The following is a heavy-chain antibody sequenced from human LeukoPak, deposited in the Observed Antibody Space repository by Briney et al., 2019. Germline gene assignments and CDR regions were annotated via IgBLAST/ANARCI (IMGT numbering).Heavy chain of an antibody. V-gene: IGHV4-34*01. CDR3: AALRIMITFGGVIVPDD. CDR2: INHSGST. D-gene: IGHD3-16*02. CDR1: GGSFSGYY. J-gene: IGHJ4*02. Sequence: KASETLSLTCAVYGGSFSGYYWSWIRQPPGEGLEWIGEINHSGSTNYNPSLKSRVTISVDTSKNQFSLKLSSVTAADTAVYYCAALRIMITFGGVIVPDDWGQGTLVTVSS.